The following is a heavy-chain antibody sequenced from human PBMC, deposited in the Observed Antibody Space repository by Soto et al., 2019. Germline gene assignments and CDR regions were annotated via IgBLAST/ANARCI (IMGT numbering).Heavy chain of an antibody. V-gene: IGHV3-74*01. D-gene: IGHD6-19*01. CDR1: GFTFSSYW. J-gene: IGHJ4*02. Sequence: GGSLRLSCAASGFTFSSYWMHWVRQAPGKGLVWVSRINSDGSSTSYADSVKGRFTISRDNAKNTLYLQMNSLRAEDTAVYYCARGPYSSGWAFFDYWGQGTLVTVSS. CDR3: ARGPYSSGWAFFDY. CDR2: INSDGSST.